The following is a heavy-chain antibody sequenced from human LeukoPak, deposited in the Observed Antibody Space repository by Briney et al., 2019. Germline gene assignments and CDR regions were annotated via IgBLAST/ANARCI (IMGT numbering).Heavy chain of an antibody. J-gene: IGHJ4*02. CDR1: GYTFTSYD. CDR3: AGDLTGSRSGAHYYYFDY. CDR2: MNPNSGNT. Sequence: GASVKVSCKASGYTFTSYDINWVRQATGQGLEWMGWMNPNSGNTGYAQKFQGRVTMTRDMSTSTVYMELSSLRSEDTAVYYCAGDLTGSRSGAHYYYFDYWGQGTLVTVSS. D-gene: IGHD4/OR15-4a*01. V-gene: IGHV1-8*02.